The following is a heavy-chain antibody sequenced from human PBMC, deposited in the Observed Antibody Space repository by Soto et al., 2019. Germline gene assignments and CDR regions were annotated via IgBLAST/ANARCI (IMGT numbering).Heavy chain of an antibody. D-gene: IGHD2-15*01. J-gene: IGHJ6*03. CDR2: MNPNSGNT. V-gene: IGHV1-8*01. Sequence: KVSCKASGYTFTSYDINWVRQATGQGLEWMGWMNPNSGNTGYAQKFQGRVTMTRNTSISTAYMELSSLRSEDTAVYYCARGEEREIVIRGERNYYYYMDVWGKGTTVTVSS. CDR3: ARGEEREIVIRGERNYYYYMDV. CDR1: GYTFTSYD.